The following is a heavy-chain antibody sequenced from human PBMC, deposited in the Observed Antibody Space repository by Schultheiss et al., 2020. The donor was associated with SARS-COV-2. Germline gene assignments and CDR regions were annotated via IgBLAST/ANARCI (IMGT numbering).Heavy chain of an antibody. D-gene: IGHD2-15*01. CDR3: AKGGTTAYCSGGGCYPFYFDS. V-gene: IGHV1-2*02. CDR2: LHPETGGT. CDR1: GYTFTGYY. Sequence: ASVKVSCKASGYTFTGYYMHWVRRAPGQGLEWVGWLHPETGGTKFAQKFQGRVTVTGDTSISTAYMELSSLRSDDTAVYYCAKGGTTAYCSGGGCYPFYFDSWGQGTLVTVSS. J-gene: IGHJ4*02.